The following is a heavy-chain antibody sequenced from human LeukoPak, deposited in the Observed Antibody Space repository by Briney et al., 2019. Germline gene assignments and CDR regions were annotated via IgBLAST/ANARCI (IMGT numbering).Heavy chain of an antibody. CDR2: IYYTGST. D-gene: IGHD4-17*01. J-gene: IGHJ2*01. CDR3: ARGRTVTVLGRYFDL. CDR1: GGSISGYY. Sequence: PSETLSLTCTVSGGSISGYYWSWIRQPPGKGLEWIGYIYYTGSTNYNPSLESRVSISVDASKNQFSLKLRSVTAADTAVYYCARGRTVTVLGRYFDLWGRGTLVTVSS. V-gene: IGHV4-59*01.